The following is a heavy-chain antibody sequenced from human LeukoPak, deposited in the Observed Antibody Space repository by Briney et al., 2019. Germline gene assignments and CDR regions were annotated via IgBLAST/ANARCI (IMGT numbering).Heavy chain of an antibody. D-gene: IGHD7-27*01. V-gene: IGHV1-2*02. Sequence: EASVKVYCKASGYTFTGYYMHWVRQAPGQGLEWMGWINPNSGGTNYAQKFRGRVTMTRDTSISTAYMELSRLRSDDTAVYYCARVINWANLDYWGQGTLVTVSS. J-gene: IGHJ4*02. CDR3: ARVINWANLDY. CDR1: GYTFTGYY. CDR2: INPNSGGT.